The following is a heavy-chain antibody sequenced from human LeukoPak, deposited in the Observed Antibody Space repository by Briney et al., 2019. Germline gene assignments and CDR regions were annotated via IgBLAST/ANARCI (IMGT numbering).Heavy chain of an antibody. V-gene: IGHV4-39*01. CDR3: ARTRYYYNSRSYGAPYYFDY. J-gene: IGHJ4*02. Sequence: SETLSLTCSVSGGSISSSAYYWGWIRQPPGQGLEWIGSIYYSGNAYYNPSLKSRVTISIDKSKNQFSLKLSSVTAADTAVYYCARTRYYYNSRSYGAPYYFDYWGQGTLVTVSS. CDR2: IYYSGNA. CDR1: GGSISSSAYY. D-gene: IGHD3-10*01.